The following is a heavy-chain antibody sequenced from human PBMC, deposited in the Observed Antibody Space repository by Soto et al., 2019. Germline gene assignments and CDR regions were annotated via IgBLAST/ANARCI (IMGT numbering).Heavy chain of an antibody. D-gene: IGHD2-2*02. J-gene: IGHJ6*02. CDR1: GGTFSSCA. CDR2: IIPIFGTA. V-gene: IGHV1-69*13. CDR3: AREDIVVVPAAIPVRYYYYGMDV. Sequence: SVKVSCKASGGTFSSCAISWVRQAPGQGLEWMGGIIPIFGTANYAQKFQGRVTITADESTSTAYMELSSLRSEDTAVYYCAREDIVVVPAAIPVRYYYYGMDVWGQGTTVTVSS.